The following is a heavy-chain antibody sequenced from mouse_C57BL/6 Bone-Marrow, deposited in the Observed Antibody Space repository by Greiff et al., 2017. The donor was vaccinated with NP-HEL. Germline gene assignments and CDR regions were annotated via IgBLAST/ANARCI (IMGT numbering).Heavy chain of an antibody. CDR2: IYPGDGDT. D-gene: IGHD4-1*02. CDR3: ARWRGQLGGNYFDY. J-gene: IGHJ2*01. V-gene: IGHV1-82*01. CDR1: GYAFSSSW. Sequence: VKLVESGPELVKPGASVKISCKASGYAFSSSWMNWVKQRPGKGLEWIGRIYPGDGDTNYNGKFKGKATLTADKSSSTAYMQLSSLTSEDSAVYFCARWRGQLGGNYFDYWGQGTTLTVSS.